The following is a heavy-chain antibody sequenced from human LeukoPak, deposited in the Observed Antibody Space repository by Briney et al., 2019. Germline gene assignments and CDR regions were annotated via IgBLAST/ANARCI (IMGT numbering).Heavy chain of an antibody. V-gene: IGHV3-21*01. CDR2: INTVATYI. J-gene: IGHJ4*02. D-gene: IGHD3-22*01. Sequence: GGSLRLSCAASGFTFTSFSFNWVRQAPGKGLEWVSSINTVATYIYYADSVRGRFTISRDNAKNSVYLQMDSLRAEDTGVYYCARLRRNGDSGGFYYYYDYWGQGTLVTVSS. CDR1: GFTFTSFS. CDR3: ARLRRNGDSGGFYYYYDY.